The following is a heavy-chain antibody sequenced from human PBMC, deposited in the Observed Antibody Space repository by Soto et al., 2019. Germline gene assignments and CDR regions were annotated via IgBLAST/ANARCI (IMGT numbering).Heavy chain of an antibody. CDR2: ISSSSSYI. Sequence: GGSLRLSCAASGFTFSSYSMNWVRQAPGKGLEWVSSISSSSSYIYYADSVKGRFTISRDNAKNSLYLQMNSLRAEDTAVYYCARKATPYYYGSGSKVLDYYYYYGMDVWGQGTTVTVSS. D-gene: IGHD3-10*01. J-gene: IGHJ6*02. CDR3: ARKATPYYYGSGSKVLDYYYYYGMDV. V-gene: IGHV3-21*01. CDR1: GFTFSSYS.